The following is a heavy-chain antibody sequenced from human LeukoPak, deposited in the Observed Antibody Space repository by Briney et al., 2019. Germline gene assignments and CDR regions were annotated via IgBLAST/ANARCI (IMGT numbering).Heavy chain of an antibody. D-gene: IGHD2-15*01. Sequence: TGGSLRLSCVASGFTFSGYAMSWVRQAPGRGLEWVSTISGSGDITYYADSVKGRLTISRDNSKNTLYLQMNSLRAEDTAVYYCAKDRRSGGSCSDYWGRGTLATVSS. CDR1: GFTFSGYA. CDR3: AKDRRSGGSCSDY. V-gene: IGHV3-23*01. J-gene: IGHJ4*02. CDR2: ISGSGDIT.